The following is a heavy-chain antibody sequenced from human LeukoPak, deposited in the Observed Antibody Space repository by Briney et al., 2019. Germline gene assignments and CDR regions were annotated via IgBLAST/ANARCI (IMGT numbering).Heavy chain of an antibody. V-gene: IGHV3-15*01. CDR3: TMTYYYGSGSYQNYYFDY. J-gene: IGHJ4*02. D-gene: IGHD3-10*01. CDR2: IKSKTDGGTT. CDR1: GFTFSSYS. Sequence: PGGSLRPSCAASGFTFSSYSMSWVRQAPGKGLEWVGRIKSKTDGGTTDYAAPVKGRFTISRDDSKNTLYLQMNSLKIEDTAVYYCTMTYYYGSGSYQNYYFDYWGQGTLVTVSS.